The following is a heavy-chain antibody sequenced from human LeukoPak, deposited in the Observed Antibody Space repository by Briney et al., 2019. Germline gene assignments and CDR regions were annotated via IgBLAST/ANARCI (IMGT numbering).Heavy chain of an antibody. CDR1: GGTFSSYA. D-gene: IGHD3-22*01. Sequence: SVKVSCKASGGTFSSYAISWVRQAPGQGLEWMGGIIPIFGTANYAQKFQGRVTITADKSTSTAYMELSSLRSEDTAVYYCARYYYDSSGYYGYFDYWGQGTLVTVSS. CDR2: IIPIFGTA. J-gene: IGHJ4*02. CDR3: ARYYYDSSGYYGYFDY. V-gene: IGHV1-69*06.